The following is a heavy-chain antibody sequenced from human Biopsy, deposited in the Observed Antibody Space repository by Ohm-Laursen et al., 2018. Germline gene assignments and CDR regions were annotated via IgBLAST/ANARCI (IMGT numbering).Heavy chain of an antibody. CDR1: GFTFNNYG. V-gene: IGHV3-30*18. Sequence: SLRLSCAASGFTFNNYGMQWVRQAPGKGLEWVAFIFYDGSNTYYADSVKGRFTISRDNSRDTLYLQMNSLRVEDTAVYYCAKINPSSIYYNYGMDVWGQGTTVTVSS. J-gene: IGHJ6*02. CDR2: IFYDGSNT. CDR3: AKINPSSIYYNYGMDV.